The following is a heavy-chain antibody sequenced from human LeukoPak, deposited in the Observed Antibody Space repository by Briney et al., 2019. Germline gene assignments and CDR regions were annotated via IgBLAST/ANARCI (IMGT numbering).Heavy chain of an antibody. D-gene: IGHD3-3*01. Sequence: PSETLSLTCTVSGGSISSYYWSWIRQPAGKGLEWIGRIYTSGSTNYNPSLKSRVTMSVDTSKNQFSLKLSSVTAADTAVYYCARARPYYDFWSGYPRAYNWFDPWGQGTLVTVSS. CDR2: IYTSGST. V-gene: IGHV4-4*07. CDR3: ARARPYYDFWSGYPRAYNWFDP. J-gene: IGHJ5*02. CDR1: GGSISSYY.